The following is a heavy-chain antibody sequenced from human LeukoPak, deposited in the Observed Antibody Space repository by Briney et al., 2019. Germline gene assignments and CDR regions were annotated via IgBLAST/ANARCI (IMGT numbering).Heavy chain of an antibody. Sequence: GGSLRLSCAASGFTFSSYAMHWVRQAPGKGLEWVAVISFDGSNKYYADSVKGRFTISRDNSKNTLYLQMNSLRAEDTAVYYCASDSLPYSSGWFHCDYWGQGTLATVSS. CDR2: ISFDGSNK. V-gene: IGHV3-30*04. J-gene: IGHJ4*02. D-gene: IGHD6-19*01. CDR1: GFTFSSYA. CDR3: ASDSLPYSSGWFHCDY.